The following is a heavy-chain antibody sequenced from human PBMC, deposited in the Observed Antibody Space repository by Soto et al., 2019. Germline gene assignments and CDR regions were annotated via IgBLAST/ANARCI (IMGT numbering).Heavy chain of an antibody. CDR3: ARLPDILTGYSDYYYYYGMDV. D-gene: IGHD3-9*01. J-gene: IGHJ6*02. CDR1: GYSFTSYW. Sequence: GESLKISRKGSGYSFTSYWISWVRQMPGKGLEWMGRIDPSDSYTNYSPSFQGHVTISADKSISTAYLQWSSLKASDTAMYYCARLPDILTGYSDYYYYYGMDVWGQGTTVTVSS. CDR2: IDPSDSYT. V-gene: IGHV5-10-1*01.